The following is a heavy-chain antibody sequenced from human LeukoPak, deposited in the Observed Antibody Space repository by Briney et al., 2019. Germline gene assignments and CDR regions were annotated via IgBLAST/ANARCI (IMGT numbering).Heavy chain of an antibody. V-gene: IGHV3-30*01. CDR2: ISYDGSNK. J-gene: IGHJ4*02. CDR1: GFTFSSYA. CDR3: ARGELARDILLEYYFDY. Sequence: GGSLRLPCAASGFTFSSYAMHWVRQAPGKGLEWVAVISYDGSNKFYADSVKGRFTISRDNSKNTLFPQMNSLRAEDTAVYYCARGELARDILLEYYFDYWGQGTLVTVSS. D-gene: IGHD3-9*01.